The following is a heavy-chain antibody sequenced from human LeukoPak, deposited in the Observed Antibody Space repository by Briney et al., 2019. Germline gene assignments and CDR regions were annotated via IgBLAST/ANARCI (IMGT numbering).Heavy chain of an antibody. CDR1: GFIVNSYG. D-gene: IGHD3-10*01. Sequence: GSLRLSCVASGFIVNSYGMHWVRQAPGKGLEWVAVLSSDGSNKYYADSVKGRFTISRDNSKNTLYLQMNSLRADDTAVYYCAKESLYYDFDYWGQGTLVTVSS. CDR3: AKESLYYDFDY. V-gene: IGHV3-30*18. J-gene: IGHJ4*02. CDR2: LSSDGSNK.